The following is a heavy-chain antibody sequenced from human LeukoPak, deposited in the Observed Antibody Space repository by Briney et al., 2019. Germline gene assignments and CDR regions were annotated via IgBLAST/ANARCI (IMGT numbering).Heavy chain of an antibody. D-gene: IGHD3-3*02. V-gene: IGHV4-34*01. J-gene: IGHJ5*02. CDR2: INHSGST. Sequence: PSDTLSLTCAVYGGSFSGYYWSWIRQPPGKGLEWIGEINHSGSTNYNPSLKSRVTISVDTPKNQFSLKLSSVTAADTAVYYCARAARHFWSGYYTGANWFDPWGQGTLVTVSS. CDR1: GGSFSGYY. CDR3: ARAARHFWSGYYTGANWFDP.